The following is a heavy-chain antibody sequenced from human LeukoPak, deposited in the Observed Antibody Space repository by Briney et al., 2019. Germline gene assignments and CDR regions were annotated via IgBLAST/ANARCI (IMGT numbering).Heavy chain of an antibody. Sequence: GGSLRLSCAASGFTFSRYAMSWVRQARGKGLEWVSVISGSGGTIYYADSVKGRFTISRDNSKQTLYLQINSLRAEDTAVYYCAKDSGVTYYNFYYYMDVWGKGTTVTVSS. J-gene: IGHJ6*03. CDR3: AKDSGVTYYNFYYYMDV. V-gene: IGHV3-23*01. CDR2: ISGSGGTI. CDR1: GFTFSRYA. D-gene: IGHD1-26*01.